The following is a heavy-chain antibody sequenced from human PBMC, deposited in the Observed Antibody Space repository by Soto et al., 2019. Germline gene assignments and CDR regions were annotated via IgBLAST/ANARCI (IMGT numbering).Heavy chain of an antibody. J-gene: IGHJ4*02. D-gene: IGHD3-10*01. CDR3: ARAGFSYGHLLF. Sequence: SSETLSLTCNVSGGPIKTGDYYWNWIRQPPGKGLEWIGYVFYSGATNYSPSLKSRAAISMDTSKNQFSLRLTSVTAADTAVYYCARAGFSYGHLLFWGQGIRVTVS. CDR1: GGPIKTGDYY. CDR2: VFYSGAT. V-gene: IGHV4-30-4*01.